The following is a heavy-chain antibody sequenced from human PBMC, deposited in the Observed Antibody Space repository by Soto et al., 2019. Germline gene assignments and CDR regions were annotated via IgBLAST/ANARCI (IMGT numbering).Heavy chain of an antibody. D-gene: IGHD3-22*01. CDR2: IYYSGST. V-gene: IGHV4-30-4*01. CDR3: ARGYDSSGYYSRELDY. Sequence: SETLSLTCTVSGGSISSGDYYWSWIRQPPGKGLEWIGYIYYSGSTYYNPSLKSRVTISVDTSKNQFSLKLSSVTAADTAVYYCARGYDSSGYYSRELDYWGQGTLVTVSS. CDR1: GGSISSGDYY. J-gene: IGHJ4*02.